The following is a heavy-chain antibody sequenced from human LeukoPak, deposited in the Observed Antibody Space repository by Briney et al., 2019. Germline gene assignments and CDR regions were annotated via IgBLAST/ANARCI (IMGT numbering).Heavy chain of an antibody. Sequence: ASVKVSCTASGYTFTSYHMHWVRQAPGQGHEWMGVINPSGGTTNYAQKFQGRVTMTWDTSISTAYMELSSLRSEDTAVYYCARGGIRHFDWLSNYYYMDVWGKGTTVTISS. D-gene: IGHD3-9*01. CDR3: ARGGIRHFDWLSNYYYMDV. CDR1: GYTFTSYH. J-gene: IGHJ6*03. CDR2: INPSGGTT. V-gene: IGHV1-46*01.